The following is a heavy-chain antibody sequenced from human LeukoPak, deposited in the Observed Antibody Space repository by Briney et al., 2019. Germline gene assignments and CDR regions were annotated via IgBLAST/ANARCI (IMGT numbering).Heavy chain of an antibody. CDR1: GGSISSYY. Sequence: SETLSLTCTVSGGSISSYYWSWIRQPAGKGLEWIGRIWTDGVTSYDPSLKSRVTISLDTSKNQFSLRLSSVTAADTAVYYCARGRDSRGYQYKGFDCWGQGTLVTVSS. V-gene: IGHV4-4*07. CDR2: IWTDGVT. D-gene: IGHD3-22*01. CDR3: ARGRDSRGYQYKGFDC. J-gene: IGHJ4*02.